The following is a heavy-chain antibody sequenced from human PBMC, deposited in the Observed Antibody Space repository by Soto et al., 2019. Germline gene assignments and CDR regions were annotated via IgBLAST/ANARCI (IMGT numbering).Heavy chain of an antibody. Sequence: SVKVSCKASGGTFSSYTISWVRQAPGQGLEWMGGIIPIFGTANYAQKFQGRVTITADESTSTAYMELSSLRSEDTAVYYCARDTAAGIKGQASNWFDPWGQGTLVTVSS. V-gene: IGHV1-69*13. CDR1: GGTFSSYT. D-gene: IGHD6-13*01. CDR2: IIPIFGTA. CDR3: ARDTAAGIKGQASNWFDP. J-gene: IGHJ5*02.